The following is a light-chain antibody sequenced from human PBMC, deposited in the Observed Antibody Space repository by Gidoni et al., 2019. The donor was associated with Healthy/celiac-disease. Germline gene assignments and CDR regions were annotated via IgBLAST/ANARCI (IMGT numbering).Light chain of an antibody. Sequence: EIVMTQSPATLSVSPGERATLACRASQSVSSNLAWYQQKPGQAPRRRIYGASTRATGIPARFSGSGSGTEFTLTISSLQSEDFAVYYCQQYNNWPPVTFGGGTKVEIK. J-gene: IGKJ4*01. CDR2: GAS. CDR1: QSVSSN. CDR3: QQYNNWPPVT. V-gene: IGKV3-15*01.